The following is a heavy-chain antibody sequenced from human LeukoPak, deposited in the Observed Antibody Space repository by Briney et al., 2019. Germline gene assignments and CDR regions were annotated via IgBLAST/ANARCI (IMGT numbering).Heavy chain of an antibody. Sequence: GGSLRLSCAASGFTFSSYWMSWVRQAQGKGLEWVANIKQEGSGKYYVVSVKGRFTNCRDNAKNSLYHKMNSLRAEDTAVYFCARDYYYGSGSYAYWGQGTLVTVSS. CDR2: IKQEGSGK. J-gene: IGHJ4*02. V-gene: IGHV3-7*01. D-gene: IGHD3-10*01. CDR3: ARDYYYGSGSYAY. CDR1: GFTFSSYW.